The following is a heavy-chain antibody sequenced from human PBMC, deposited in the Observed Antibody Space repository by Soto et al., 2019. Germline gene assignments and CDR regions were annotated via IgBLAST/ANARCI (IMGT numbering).Heavy chain of an antibody. J-gene: IGHJ4*02. D-gene: IGHD3-16*01. CDR2: IYSGGYT. Sequence: EVQLVESGGGLIQPGGSLRLSCAVSGFTVSNNYMSWVRQAPGKGLEGVSVIYSGGYTAYGDSVKGRFTISRDNSKNTTYLQKKSPRAGATGVFLRGTPPGGGGYWGQGTLVTVSS. CDR1: GFTVSNNY. CDR3: GTPPGGGGY. V-gene: IGHV3-53*01.